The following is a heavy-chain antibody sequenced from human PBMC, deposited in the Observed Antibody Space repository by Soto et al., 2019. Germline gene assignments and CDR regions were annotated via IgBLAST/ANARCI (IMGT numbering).Heavy chain of an antibody. CDR2: IYYSGST. V-gene: IGHV4-30-4*01. D-gene: IGHD5-18*01. CDR1: GGSISSGDYY. J-gene: IGHJ4*02. CDR3: ARLGTAMVDFDY. Sequence: SETLSLTCTVSGGSISSGDYYWGWIRQPPGKGLEWIGYIYYSGSTYYNPSLKSRVTISVDTSKNQFSLKLSSVTAADTAVYYCARLGTAMVDFDYWGQGTLVTVSS.